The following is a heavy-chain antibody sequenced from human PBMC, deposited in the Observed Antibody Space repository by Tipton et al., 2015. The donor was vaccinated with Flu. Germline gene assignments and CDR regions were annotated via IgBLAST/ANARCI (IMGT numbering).Heavy chain of an antibody. CDR2: IYSGGTT. D-gene: IGHD3-9*01. Sequence: LSLTCAASGFTVSSSYMSWVRQAPGKGLEWVSVIYSGGTTYYADSAKGRFTVSRDNSKNTVYLQMNSLRADDTALYYCARAHSGYSPFEYWGQGTLVTVSS. V-gene: IGHV3-53*01. CDR3: ARAHSGYSPFEY. J-gene: IGHJ4*02. CDR1: GFTVSSSY.